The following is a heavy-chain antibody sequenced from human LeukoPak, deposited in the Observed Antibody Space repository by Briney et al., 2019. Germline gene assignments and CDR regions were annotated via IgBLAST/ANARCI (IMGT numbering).Heavy chain of an antibody. CDR3: ARDLTLTVAFDI. Sequence: SETLSLTCTVSRGSATTYSWSWIRQPAGKGLEWIGRLSGSGDTNFNPSLKTRVTMSADESKNQFSLHLRSVAAADTAVYFCARDLTLTVAFDIWGQGTVVTVSS. J-gene: IGHJ3*02. CDR2: LSGSGDT. D-gene: IGHD3-16*01. CDR1: RGSATTYS. V-gene: IGHV4-4*07.